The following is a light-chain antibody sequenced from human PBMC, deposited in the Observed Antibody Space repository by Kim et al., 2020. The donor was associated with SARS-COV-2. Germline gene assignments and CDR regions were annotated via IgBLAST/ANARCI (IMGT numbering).Light chain of an antibody. J-gene: IGLJ1*01. CDR2: RNN. CDR1: SSNIGSNY. Sequence: ELTQPPSASGTPGQRVTISCSGSSSNIGSNYVYWYQQLPGTAPKLLIYRNNQRPSGVPDRFSGSKSGTSASLAISGLRSEDEADYYCAAWDDSLSGYVFGTVTKVTVL. CDR3: AAWDDSLSGYV. V-gene: IGLV1-47*01.